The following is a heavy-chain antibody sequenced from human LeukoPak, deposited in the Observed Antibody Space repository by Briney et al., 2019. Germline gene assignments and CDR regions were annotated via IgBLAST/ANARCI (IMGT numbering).Heavy chain of an antibody. CDR3: ARHYGP. V-gene: IGHV4-39*01. J-gene: IGHJ5*02. CDR1: GGSITNYY. CDR2: IYDSGST. D-gene: IGHD3-10*01. Sequence: PSETLSLTCTVSGGSITNYYWTWIRQPPGKGLEWIGSIYDSGSTYYNPSLKSRVTISVDTSKNQFSLKLNSMTAADTAVYYCARHYGPWGQGTLVTVSS.